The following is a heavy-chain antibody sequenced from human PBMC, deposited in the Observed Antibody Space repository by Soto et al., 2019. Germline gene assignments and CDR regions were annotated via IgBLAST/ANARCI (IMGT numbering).Heavy chain of an antibody. J-gene: IGHJ4*02. D-gene: IGHD6-6*01. V-gene: IGHV3-21*01. CDR2: ISSGSTYI. CDR1: GFTFSNYN. Sequence: GGSLRLSCAASGFTFSNYNMNWVRQAPGKGLEWVSSISSGSTYICYADSVKGRFTISRDNAKNSLYLQMNSLRAEDTAVYYCAKEYSSSAWDVDYWGQGTLVTVSS. CDR3: AKEYSSSAWDVDY.